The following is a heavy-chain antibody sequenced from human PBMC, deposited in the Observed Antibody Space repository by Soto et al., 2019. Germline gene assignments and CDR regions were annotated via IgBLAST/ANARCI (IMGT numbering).Heavy chain of an antibody. CDR1: GYTFTSYG. J-gene: IGHJ5*02. CDR2: ISAYNGNT. D-gene: IGHD3-3*01. Sequence: ASVKVSCKASGYTFTSYGISWVRQAPGQGLEWMGWISAYNGNTNYAQKLQGRVTMTTDTSTSTAYMELRSLGSDDTAVYYCARGTSDYDFWSGNNWFDPWGQGTLVTVSS. CDR3: ARGTSDYDFWSGNNWFDP. V-gene: IGHV1-18*04.